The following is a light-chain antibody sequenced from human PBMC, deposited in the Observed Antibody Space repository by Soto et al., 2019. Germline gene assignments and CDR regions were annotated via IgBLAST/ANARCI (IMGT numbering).Light chain of an antibody. J-gene: IGLJ3*02. CDR2: EVS. Sequence: QSALTQPASVSGSPGQSITISCTGTSSDVESYNFVSWYQQHPGKAPKITIYEVSKRPSGVSTRFSGSKSGNTASLTISGLQAEDEADYYCCSYAGRSTWVLGGGTKLTVL. CDR3: CSYAGRSTWV. CDR1: SSDVESYNF. V-gene: IGLV2-23*02.